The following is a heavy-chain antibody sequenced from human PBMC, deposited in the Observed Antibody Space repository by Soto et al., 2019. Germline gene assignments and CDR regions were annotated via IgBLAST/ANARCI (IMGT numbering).Heavy chain of an antibody. J-gene: IGHJ4*02. CDR3: ARGEQQLVLSGLDY. D-gene: IGHD6-13*01. CDR1: GFTFSDYY. Sequence: PGGSLRLSCAASGFTFSDYYMSWIRQAPGKGLEWVSYISSSGCTIYYADSVKGRFTISRDNAKSSLYLQMNSLRAEDTAVYYCARGEQQLVLSGLDYWGQGTLVTVSS. CDR2: ISSSGCTI. V-gene: IGHV3-11*01.